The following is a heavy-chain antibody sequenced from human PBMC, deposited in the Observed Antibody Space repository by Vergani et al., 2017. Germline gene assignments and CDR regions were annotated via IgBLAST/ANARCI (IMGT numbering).Heavy chain of an antibody. CDR1: GFTFSSSA. CDR2: ISGSGGST. J-gene: IGHJ4*02. Sequence: EVQLLESGGGLVQPGGSLRLSCAASGFTFSSSAMSWVRQAPGKGLEWVSAISGSGGSTYYADSVKGRFTISRDNSKNTLYLQMNSLRAEDTAVYYCAGGGWLYYFVYWGQGTLVTVSS. D-gene: IGHD6-19*01. V-gene: IGHV3-23*01. CDR3: AGGGWLYYFVY.